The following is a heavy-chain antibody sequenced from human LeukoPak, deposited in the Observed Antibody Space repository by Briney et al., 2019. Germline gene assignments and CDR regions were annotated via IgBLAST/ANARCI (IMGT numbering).Heavy chain of an antibody. CDR2: INPSGGST. J-gene: IGHJ6*02. Sequence: GASVKVSCKVSGYTLTSYYMHWVRQAPGQGLEWMGIINPSGGSTSSAQKFQGRVTMTRDTSTSTVYMGLSSLRSEDTAVYYCARGWVSGYYYGMDVWGQGTTVTVSS. V-gene: IGHV1-46*01. D-gene: IGHD1-26*01. CDR1: GYTLTSYY. CDR3: ARGWVSGYYYGMDV.